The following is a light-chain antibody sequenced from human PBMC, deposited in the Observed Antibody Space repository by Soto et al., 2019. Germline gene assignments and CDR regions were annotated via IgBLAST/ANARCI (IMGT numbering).Light chain of an antibody. J-gene: IGLJ1*01. CDR2: GNS. CDR3: QSYDSSLSVHV. Sequence: QSVLTQPPSVSGAPGQRVTISCTGSSSNIGAGYDVHWYQQLPGTAPKLLIYGNSNRPSGVPDRFSGSKSGTSASLAITGLQAEDESDYYCQSYDSSLSVHVFGTGTNVTVL. CDR1: SSNIGAGYD. V-gene: IGLV1-40*01.